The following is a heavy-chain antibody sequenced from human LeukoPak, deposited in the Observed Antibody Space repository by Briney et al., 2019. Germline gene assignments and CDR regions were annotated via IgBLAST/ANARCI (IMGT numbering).Heavy chain of an antibody. J-gene: IGHJ3*02. CDR3: ATKLLWFGEPSCAFDI. V-gene: IGHV1-46*01. CDR1: GYTFTSYY. CDR2: INPSGGST. D-gene: IGHD3-10*01. Sequence: GASVKVSCKASGYTFTSYYMHWVRQAPGQGLEWMGIINPSGGSTSYAQKFQGRVTMTRDTSTSTVYMELSSLRSDDTALYYCATKLLWFGEPSCAFDIWGQGTMVTVSS.